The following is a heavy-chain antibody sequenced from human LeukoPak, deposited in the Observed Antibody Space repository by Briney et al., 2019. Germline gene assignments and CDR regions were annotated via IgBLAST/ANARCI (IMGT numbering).Heavy chain of an antibody. Sequence: GGSLRLSCAASGFTFSGSAMHWVRQASGKGLEWVGRIRSKANSYATAYAASVKGRFTISRDDSKNTAYLQMNSLKTEDTAVYYCTYAFWSGYYTRNFDYWGQGTLVTVSS. CDR2: IRSKANSYAT. D-gene: IGHD3-3*01. CDR3: TYAFWSGYYTRNFDY. CDR1: GFTFSGSA. V-gene: IGHV3-73*01. J-gene: IGHJ4*02.